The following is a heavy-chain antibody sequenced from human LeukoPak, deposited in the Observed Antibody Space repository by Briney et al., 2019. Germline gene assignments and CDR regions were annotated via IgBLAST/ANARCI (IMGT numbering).Heavy chain of an antibody. CDR2: ISSSSSMI. Sequence: GGSLGLSCTASGFTFSNYEMNWVRQAPGKGLERVSYISSSSSMIYNADSVKGRFTISRDNAKNSLYLQMNSLRAEDTAVYYCARGSHQLWLLDYWGQGTLVTVSS. D-gene: IGHD5-18*01. CDR3: ARGSHQLWLLDY. CDR1: GFTFSNYE. J-gene: IGHJ4*02. V-gene: IGHV3-48*03.